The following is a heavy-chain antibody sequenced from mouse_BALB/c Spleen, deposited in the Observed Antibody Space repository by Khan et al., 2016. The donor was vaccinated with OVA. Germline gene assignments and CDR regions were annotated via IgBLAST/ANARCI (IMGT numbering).Heavy chain of an antibody. CDR2: INTYTGEP. CDR1: GYTFTNYG. J-gene: IGHJ1*01. V-gene: IGHV9-1*02. CDR3: AKTYYSYDRYFDV. D-gene: IGHD2-12*01. Sequence: QIQLVQSGPELKKPGETVKISCKASGYTFTNYGMNWVKQAPGKGLKWMGWINTYTGEPTYADDFKGRFAFSLETSASTAYLQINNLKNEDMATYFCAKTYYSYDRYFDVWAAGTTVTVSS.